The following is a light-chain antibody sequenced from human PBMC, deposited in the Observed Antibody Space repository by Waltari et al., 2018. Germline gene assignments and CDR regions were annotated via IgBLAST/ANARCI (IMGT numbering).Light chain of an antibody. CDR1: QAISNS. CDR2: AAS. J-gene: IGKJ1*01. V-gene: IGKV1-NL1*01. Sequence: DIQMTQSPSSLSASVGDSITITCRASQAISNSLAWYQQKQGKAPKLLLYAASRLESGVPSRFIGVGSGTDYTLTISSLQPEDFATYYCQQYYSTFWTFGQGTKVDIK. CDR3: QQYYSTFWT.